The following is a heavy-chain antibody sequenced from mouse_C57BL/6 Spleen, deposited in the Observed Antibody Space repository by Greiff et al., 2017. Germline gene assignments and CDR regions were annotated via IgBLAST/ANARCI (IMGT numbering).Heavy chain of an antibody. CDR3: ARVGYGSTPWFAY. J-gene: IGHJ3*01. CDR2: ISYDGSN. Sequence: EVQRVESGPGLVKPSQSLSLTCSVTGYSITSGYYWNWIRQFPGNKLEWMGYISYDGSNNYNPSLKNRISITRDTSKNQFFLKLNSVTTEDTATYYCARVGYGSTPWFAYWGQGTLVTVSA. CDR1: GYSITSGYY. D-gene: IGHD1-1*01. V-gene: IGHV3-6*01.